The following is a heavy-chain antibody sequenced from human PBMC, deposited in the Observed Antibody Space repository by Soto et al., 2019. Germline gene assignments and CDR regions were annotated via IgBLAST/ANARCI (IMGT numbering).Heavy chain of an antibody. V-gene: IGHV1-18*04. CDR3: ARDRVAGIWGDAFDI. Sequence: QVQLVQSGTEVKKPGASVKVSCKTSGYTFTNHGINWVRQAPGQGLEWMGWINPYNANTNYAQKLHGRVTMTSDTSTTTAYMDLRSLTSDDTAVYYGARDRVAGIWGDAFDIWGQGTVVTVSS. CDR1: GYTFTNHG. D-gene: IGHD3-16*01. CDR2: INPYNANT. J-gene: IGHJ3*02.